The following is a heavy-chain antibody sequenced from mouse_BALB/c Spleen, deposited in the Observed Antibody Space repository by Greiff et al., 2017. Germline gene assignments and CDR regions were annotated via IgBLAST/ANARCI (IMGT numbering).Heavy chain of an antibody. J-gene: IGHJ4*01. Sequence: VQLQQSGAELVKPGASVKLSCTASGFNIKDTYMHWVKQRPEQGLEWIGRIDPANGNTKYDPKFQGKATITADTSSNTAYLQLSSLTSEDTAVYYCARSVLPGAMDYGGQGTSVTVAS. CDR2: IDPANGNT. CDR3: ARSVLPGAMDY. CDR1: GFNIKDTY. D-gene: IGHD4-1*01. V-gene: IGHV14-3*02.